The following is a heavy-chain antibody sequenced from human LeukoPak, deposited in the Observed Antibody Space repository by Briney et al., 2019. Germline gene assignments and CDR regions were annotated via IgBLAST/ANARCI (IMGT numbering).Heavy chain of an antibody. CDR1: GYTFTGYY. CDR2: INPNSGGT. J-gene: IGHJ3*02. D-gene: IGHD3-22*01. V-gene: IGHV1-2*02. Sequence: ASVKVSCKASGYTFTGYYMHWVRQAPGQGLEWMGWINPNSGGTNYAQKFQGRVTMTRDTSISTAYMELSRLRSDDTAVYYRARGYYDSSGYYQGAFDIWGQGTMVTVSS. CDR3: ARGYYDSSGYYQGAFDI.